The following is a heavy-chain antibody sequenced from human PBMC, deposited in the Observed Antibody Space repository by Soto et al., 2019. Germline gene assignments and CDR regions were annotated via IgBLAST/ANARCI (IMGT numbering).Heavy chain of an antibody. V-gene: IGHV1-46*01. Sequence: ASVKVSCKASGYTFTSYYMHWVRQAPGQGLEWMGIINPSGGSTSYAQKFQGRVTMTRDTSTSTVYMELSSLRSEDTAVYYCARCVSDRDHYCGMDVWGQGTTVTVSS. CDR1: GYTFTSYY. CDR3: ARCVSDRDHYCGMDV. CDR2: INPSGGST. J-gene: IGHJ6*02. D-gene: IGHD3-10*01.